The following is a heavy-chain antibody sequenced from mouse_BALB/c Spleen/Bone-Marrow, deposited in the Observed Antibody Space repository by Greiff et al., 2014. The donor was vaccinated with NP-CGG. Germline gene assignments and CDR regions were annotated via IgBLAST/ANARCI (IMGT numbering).Heavy chain of an antibody. Sequence: VQLVESGPELVKPGASVRISCKASGYTFTSFYIHWVKQSPGQGLEWIGWICPGNVNTNYNEKFKGKATLTADKSSSTAYMQLSRLTSEASSVYFCASYLNHDAMDYWGQGTSVTVSS. CDR1: GYTFTSFY. V-gene: IGHV1S56*01. J-gene: IGHJ4*01. CDR3: ASYLNHDAMDY. CDR2: ICPGNVNT.